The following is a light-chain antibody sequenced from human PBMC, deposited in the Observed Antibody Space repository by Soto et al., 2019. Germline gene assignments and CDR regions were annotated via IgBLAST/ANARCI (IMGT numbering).Light chain of an antibody. J-gene: IGKJ1*01. CDR2: GAS. Sequence: EILMTQSPATLSVSPGERATLSCRASQSVSSNLAWYQQKPGQAPRLLIYGASTRATGIPARFSGSGSGTEFTLTISSLQPDDFATYYCQQYQSYWTFGQGTKVEIK. CDR3: QQYQSYWT. CDR1: QSVSSN. V-gene: IGKV3-15*01.